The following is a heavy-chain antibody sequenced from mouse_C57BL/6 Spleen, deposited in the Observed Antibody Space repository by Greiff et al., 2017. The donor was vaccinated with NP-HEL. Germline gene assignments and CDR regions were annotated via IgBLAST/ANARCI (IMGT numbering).Heavy chain of an antibody. J-gene: IGHJ1*03. CDR3: TDGYYWYFDV. CDR1: GFNIKDDY. V-gene: IGHV14-4*01. Sequence: EVKLVESGAELVRPGASVKLSCTASGFNIKDDYMHWVKQRPEQGLEWIGWIDPENGDTEYASKFQGKATITADTSSNTAYLQLSSLTSEDTAVYYCTDGYYWYFDVWGTGTTVTVSS. D-gene: IGHD2-3*01. CDR2: IDPENGDT.